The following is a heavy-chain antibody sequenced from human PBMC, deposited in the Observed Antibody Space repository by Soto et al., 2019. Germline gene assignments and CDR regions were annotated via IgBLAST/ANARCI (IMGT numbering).Heavy chain of an antibody. CDR1: GFSFSSYS. CDR3: ARHDYGDYFYYFDY. D-gene: IGHD4-17*01. J-gene: IGHJ4*02. Sequence: PGGSLRLSCAASGFSFSSYSMNWVRQAPGKGLEWVSYISSSSTIYYADSVKGRFTISRDNAKNSLYLQMNSLRAEDTAVYYCARHDYGDYFYYFDYWGQGT. V-gene: IGHV3-48*01. CDR2: ISSSSTI.